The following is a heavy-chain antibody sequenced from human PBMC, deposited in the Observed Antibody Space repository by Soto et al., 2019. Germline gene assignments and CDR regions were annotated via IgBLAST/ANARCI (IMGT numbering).Heavy chain of an antibody. Sequence: QITLKESGPTLVKPTQTLTLTCTFSGFSLRNSGVGVGWIRQPPGKALEWLALIYWDDDKRYSPSLKSRLTITKDTSKIQLVLTMTNMDPVDTATYYCAHLTTGGFYFDYWGQGTLVTVSS. D-gene: IGHD4-17*01. J-gene: IGHJ4*02. CDR1: GFSLRNSGVG. V-gene: IGHV2-5*02. CDR3: AHLTTGGFYFDY. CDR2: IYWDDDK.